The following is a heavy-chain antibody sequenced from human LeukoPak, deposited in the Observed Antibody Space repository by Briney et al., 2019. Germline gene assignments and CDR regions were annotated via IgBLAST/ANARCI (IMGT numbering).Heavy chain of an antibody. CDR3: ARGAGSSGWYGSHYYYGVDV. CDR2: IKQDGSKK. V-gene: IGHV3-7*01. D-gene: IGHD6-19*01. J-gene: IGHJ6*02. CDR1: GFPFSSYW. Sequence: GGSLRLSCVASGFPFSSYWMTWVRQAPGKGLEWVANIKQDGSKKSYVDSVKGRFTISRDNAKNSLYLQMNSLRAEDTAVYYCARGAGSSGWYGSHYYYGVDVWGQGTTVTVSS.